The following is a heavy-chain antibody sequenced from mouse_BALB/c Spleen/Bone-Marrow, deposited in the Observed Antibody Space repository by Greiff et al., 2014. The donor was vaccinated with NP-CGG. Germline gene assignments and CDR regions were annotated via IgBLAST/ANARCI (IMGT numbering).Heavy chain of an antibody. J-gene: IGHJ4*01. CDR2: ISDGGSYT. Sequence: EVQLQQSGGGLVKPGGSLKLSCAASGFTFSDSYMYWVRQTPEKRLEWVATISDGGSYTYYPDSVKGRFAISRDNAKNNLFLQLSSLKSEDTAMYSCAREVSMDYWGQGTSVTVSS. CDR1: GFTFSDSY. V-gene: IGHV5-4*02. CDR3: AREVSMDY.